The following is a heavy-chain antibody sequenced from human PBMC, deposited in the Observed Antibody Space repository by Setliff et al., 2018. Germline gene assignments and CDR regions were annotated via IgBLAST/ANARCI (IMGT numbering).Heavy chain of an antibody. J-gene: IGHJ6*03. V-gene: IGHV2-70*11. D-gene: IGHD1-26*01. CDR3: ARTVRSGSYHYYYMDV. CDR1: GFSISTSGMC. CDR2: IDWDDDK. Sequence: SGPTLVNPTQTLTLACTFSGFSISTSGMCVSWIRQSPGKALEWLARIDWDDDKYYSTSLKTRLTISKDTSKNQVVLTMTNMDSVDTATYYCARTVRSGSYHYYYMDVWGKGTTVTVSS.